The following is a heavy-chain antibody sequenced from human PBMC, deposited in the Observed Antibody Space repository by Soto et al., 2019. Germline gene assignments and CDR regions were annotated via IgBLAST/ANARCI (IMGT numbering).Heavy chain of an antibody. Sequence: QVQLQESGPGLVKPSETLSLTCSVSGGSVTSGSYYWSWIRQPPGKGLEWIGYIYSSGGTSYNPSLKSRVTTSVATSKNQFSLKLTSVTAADTAVYYCARDGDGYNDWGQGTLVTVSS. V-gene: IGHV4-61*01. CDR1: GGSVTSGSYY. CDR2: IYSSGGT. J-gene: IGHJ4*02. D-gene: IGHD5-12*01. CDR3: ARDGDGYND.